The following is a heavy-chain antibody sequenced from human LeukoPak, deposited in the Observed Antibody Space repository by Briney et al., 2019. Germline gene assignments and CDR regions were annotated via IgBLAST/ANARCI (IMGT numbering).Heavy chain of an antibody. CDR1: GFTFSSYS. Sequence: GGSLRLSCAASGFTFSSYSMNWVRQAPGKGLEWVSYISSSSTIYYADSVKGRFTISRDNAKNSLFLQMNSLRDEDTAVYYCARARTGYYSDYWGQGTLVTVSS. D-gene: IGHD2-8*02. J-gene: IGHJ4*02. CDR2: ISSSSTI. CDR3: ARARTGYYSDY. V-gene: IGHV3-48*02.